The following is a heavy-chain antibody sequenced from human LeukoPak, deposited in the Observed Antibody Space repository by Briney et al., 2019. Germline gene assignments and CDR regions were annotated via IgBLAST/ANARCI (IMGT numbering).Heavy chain of an antibody. CDR2: LYYRKNT. Sequence: SETLSLTCTVSGGSISSYYWGWLRQPPGKGLAWIGTLYYRKNTFCNPSLKSRVTISVDTSKNQFSLKLSSVTAADTAVYYCARLREGSPDCWGQGTLVTVSS. V-gene: IGHV4-39*07. CDR3: ARLREGSPDC. CDR1: GGSISSYY. J-gene: IGHJ4*02.